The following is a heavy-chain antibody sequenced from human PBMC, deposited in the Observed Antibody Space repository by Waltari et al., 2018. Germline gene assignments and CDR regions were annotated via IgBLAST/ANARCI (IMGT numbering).Heavy chain of an antibody. Sequence: QVQLVQSGAEVKQPGASVKVSCKASGYTLTGYYMHGVRQAPGQGLEGMGRINPTVVGTIDALKLQGRVTMTRDTSISTAYMELSRLRSDDTAVYYCARARTKAAAGTFAYWGQGTLVTVSS. J-gene: IGHJ4*02. CDR3: ARARTKAAAGTFAY. CDR1: GYTLTGYY. D-gene: IGHD6-13*01. V-gene: IGHV1-2*06. CDR2: INPTVVGT.